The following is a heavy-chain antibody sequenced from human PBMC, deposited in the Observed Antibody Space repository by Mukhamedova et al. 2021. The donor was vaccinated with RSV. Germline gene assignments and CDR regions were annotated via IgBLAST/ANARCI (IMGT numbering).Heavy chain of an antibody. J-gene: IGHJ3*02. Sequence: VSYIGNSNTTIYYADSVKGRFTISRVNAKNSLYLQMNSLRAEDTAVYYCARIYDSSGYYPSVAFDIWGQGTMVTVSS. D-gene: IGHD3-22*01. CDR3: ARIYDSSGYYPSVAFDI. CDR2: IGNSNTTI. V-gene: IGHV3-48*04.